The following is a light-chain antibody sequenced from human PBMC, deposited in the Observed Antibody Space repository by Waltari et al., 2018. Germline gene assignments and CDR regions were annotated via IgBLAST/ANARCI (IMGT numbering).Light chain of an antibody. V-gene: IGLV7-46*01. CDR1: TGAVTSGLY. CDR2: DTT. J-gene: IGLJ3*02. Sequence: QAVVTQEPSLTVSPGGTVTLTCGSSTGAVTSGLYPYWFQQKPGQAPRKLIHDTTKKYSGTPARVSGSLLGGKAALTLSGAQPEDEAEYFCFLSYRGFRVFGGGTKLTVL. CDR3: FLSYRGFRV.